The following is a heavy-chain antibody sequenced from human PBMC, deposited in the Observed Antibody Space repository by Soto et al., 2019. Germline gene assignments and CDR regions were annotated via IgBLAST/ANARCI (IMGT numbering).Heavy chain of an antibody. CDR1: GGSISSSSYY. J-gene: IGHJ4*02. CDR3: ARHYLHGDYDFDY. Sequence: SETLSLTCTVSGGSISSSSYYWGWIRQPPGKGLEWIGSIYYSGSTYYNPSLKSRVTISVDTSKNQFSLKLSSVTAADTAVYYCARHYLHGDYDFDYWGQGTLVTVSS. V-gene: IGHV4-39*01. CDR2: IYYSGST. D-gene: IGHD4-17*01.